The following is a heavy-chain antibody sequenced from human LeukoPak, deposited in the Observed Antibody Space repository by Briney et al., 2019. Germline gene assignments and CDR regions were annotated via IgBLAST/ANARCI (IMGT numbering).Heavy chain of an antibody. D-gene: IGHD3-16*02. V-gene: IGHV3-30*04. J-gene: IGHJ4*02. CDR2: ISYDGSNK. CDR3: ARAHHRRVYDYVWGSYPY. CDR1: GFTFSSYA. Sequence: QPGRSLRLSCAASGFTFSSYAMHWVRQAPGKGLEWVAVISYDGSNKYYADSVKGRFTISRDNAKNSLYLQMNSLRAEDTAVYYCARAHHRRVYDYVWGSYPYWGQGTLVTVSS.